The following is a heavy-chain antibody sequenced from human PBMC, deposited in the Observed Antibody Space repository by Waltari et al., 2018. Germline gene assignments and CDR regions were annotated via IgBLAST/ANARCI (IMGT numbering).Heavy chain of an antibody. J-gene: IGHJ4*02. V-gene: IGHV3-30*02. CDR1: GFPFGNFG. CDR2: IWFDGSDK. D-gene: IGHD2-2*02. Sequence: QVNLVESGGGVVQPGGSLRLSCATHGFPFGNFGMHWVRQAPGKGLEWVALIWFDGSDKFYADSVRGRFTISRDNSARTLYLDMDSLRLDDTAMYYCAKDAFGNTYLDFWGQGTLVTVSS. CDR3: AKDAFGNTYLDF.